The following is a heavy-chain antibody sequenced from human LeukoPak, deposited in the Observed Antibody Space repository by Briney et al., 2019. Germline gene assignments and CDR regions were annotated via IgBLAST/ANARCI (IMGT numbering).Heavy chain of an antibody. J-gene: IGHJ4*02. CDR1: GASISSYY. D-gene: IGHD6-6*01. V-gene: IGHV4-59*01. CDR2: IYYTGST. Sequence: SETLSLTCTVSGASISSYYWSWIRQPPGEGLEWIGYIYYTGSTNYNPSLKSRVTISIDTSKNQFPLKLRSMTAADTAVYYCARDPLYSSSSGYFDSWGQGTLVTVSS. CDR3: ARDPLYSSSSGYFDS.